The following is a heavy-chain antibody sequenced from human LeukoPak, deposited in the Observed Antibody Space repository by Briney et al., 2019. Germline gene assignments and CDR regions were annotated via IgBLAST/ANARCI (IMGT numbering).Heavy chain of an antibody. V-gene: IGHV1-18*01. CDR3: ATSLRHYYDSSGYSGPYYYYGMDV. CDR1: GYTFTSYG. CDR2: ISAYNGNT. D-gene: IGHD3-22*01. Sequence: ASVKVSCKASGYTFTSYGISWVRQAPGQGLEWMGWISAYNGNTNYAQKLQGRVTMTTDTSTSTAYMELRSLRSDATAVYYCATSLRHYYDSSGYSGPYYYYGMDVWGQGTPVTVSS. J-gene: IGHJ6*02.